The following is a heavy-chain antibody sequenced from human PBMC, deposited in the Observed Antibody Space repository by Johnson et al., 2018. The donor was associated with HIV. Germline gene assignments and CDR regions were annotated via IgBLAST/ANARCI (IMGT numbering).Heavy chain of an antibody. CDR3: AREGECYSSSSYDAFDI. CDR2: ISSSSSSI. J-gene: IGHJ3*02. D-gene: IGHD6-13*01. CDR1: GFTFSDHY. Sequence: QVQLVESGGGLVKHVASLSLSFTVSGFTFSDHYMSWIRQAPGKGLEWVSYISSSSSSIYYADSVKGRFTITRDNSKNTLYLQMNSLRAEDTAVYYCAREGECYSSSSYDAFDIWGQGTLVSVSS. V-gene: IGHV3-11*04.